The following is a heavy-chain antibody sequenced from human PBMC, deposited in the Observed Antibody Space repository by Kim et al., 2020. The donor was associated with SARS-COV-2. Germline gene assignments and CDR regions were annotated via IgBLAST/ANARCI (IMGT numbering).Heavy chain of an antibody. J-gene: IGHJ4*02. CDR2: ISSNGGST. CDR1: GFTFSSYA. CDR3: ARGGYDFWSGYYS. V-gene: IGHV3-64*01. Sequence: GGSLRLSCAASGFTFSSYAMHWVRQAPGKGLEYVSAISSNGGSTYYANSVKGRFTISRDNSKNTLYLQMGSLRAEDMAVYYCARGGYDFWSGYYSWGQGTLVTVSS. D-gene: IGHD3-3*01.